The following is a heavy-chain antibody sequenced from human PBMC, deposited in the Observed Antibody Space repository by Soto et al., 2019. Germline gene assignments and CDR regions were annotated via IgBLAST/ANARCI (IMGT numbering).Heavy chain of an antibody. V-gene: IGHV4-31*03. CDR3: ARVGGHASDM. CDR2: IYYSGTT. J-gene: IGHJ3*02. D-gene: IGHD3-10*01. Sequence: QVQLQESGPGLVKPSQTLSLNCSVSGGSINSGDYHWSWIRQHAGQGLEWIGYIYYSGTTYYNPFLKSRFTIAIDTSKNLFSLEMTSVTGADSAVYYCARVGGHASDMRGQGTMVTVSS. CDR1: GGSINSGDYH.